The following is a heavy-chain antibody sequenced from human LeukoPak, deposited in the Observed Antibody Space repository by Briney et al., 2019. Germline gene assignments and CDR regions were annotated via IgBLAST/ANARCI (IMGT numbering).Heavy chain of an antibody. CDR1: GYTFTSYY. J-gene: IGHJ4*02. Sequence: ASVKVSCKASGYTFTSYYMHWVRQAPGQGLEWMGWISAYNGNTNYAQKLQGRVTMTTDTSTSTAYMELRSLRSDDTAVYYCARGSCSGGSCYLDYWGQGTLVTVSS. V-gene: IGHV1-18*04. D-gene: IGHD2-15*01. CDR2: ISAYNGNT. CDR3: ARGSCSGGSCYLDY.